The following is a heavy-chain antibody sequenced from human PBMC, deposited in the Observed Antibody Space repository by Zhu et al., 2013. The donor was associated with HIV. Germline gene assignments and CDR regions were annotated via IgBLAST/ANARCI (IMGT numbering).Heavy chain of an antibody. CDR3: ASSFSAAGYDSSGYYFDY. D-gene: IGHD3-22*01. V-gene: IGHV1-18*01. CDR1: GYTFTSYG. J-gene: IGHJ4*01. CDR2: ISAYNGNT. Sequence: QVQLVQSGAEVKKPGASVKVSCKASGYTFTSYGISWVRQAPGQGLEWMGWISAYNGNTNYAQKLQGRVTMTTDTSTSTAYMELRSLRSDDTAVYYCASSFSAAGYDSSGYYFDYWGQEPWSPSPQ.